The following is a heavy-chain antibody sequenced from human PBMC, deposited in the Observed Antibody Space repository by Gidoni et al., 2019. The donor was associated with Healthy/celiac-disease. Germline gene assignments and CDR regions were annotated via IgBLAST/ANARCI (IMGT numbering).Heavy chain of an antibody. Sequence: QVQLVQSGAEVKKPGSSVKVYCKASGGTFSSYAISWVRQAPGQGLEWWGGILPIFGTANSAQKFQGRVTITAEESTSTAYMGLSSLRSEDTAVYYCARVLYNWNDVGGWFDPWGQGTLVTVS. CDR2: ILPIFGTA. V-gene: IGHV1-69*01. CDR1: GGTFSSYA. J-gene: IGHJ5*02. D-gene: IGHD1-20*01. CDR3: ARVLYNWNDVGGWFDP.